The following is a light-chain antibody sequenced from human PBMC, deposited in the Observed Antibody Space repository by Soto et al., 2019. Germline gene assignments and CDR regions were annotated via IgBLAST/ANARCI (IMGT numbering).Light chain of an antibody. Sequence: DIQMTQSPSTLSAYIGDSVTITCRASQSITTWLAWYQQRPGKAPKLLIYDVSSLQSGVPSRFSGSGSGTEFTLTISSLQPDDFATYYCQHYNSYSEACGQGTKVDI. J-gene: IGKJ1*01. CDR3: QHYNSYSEA. CDR2: DVS. CDR1: QSITTW. V-gene: IGKV1-5*01.